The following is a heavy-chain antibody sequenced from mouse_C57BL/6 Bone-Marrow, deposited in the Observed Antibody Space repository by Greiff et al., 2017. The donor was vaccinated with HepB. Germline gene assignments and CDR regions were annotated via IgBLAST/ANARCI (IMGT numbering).Heavy chain of an antibody. CDR1: GYTFTSYW. J-gene: IGHJ3*01. CDR3: AKNDYGSSGGFAY. D-gene: IGHD1-1*01. V-gene: IGHV1-61*01. CDR2: IYPSDSET. Sequence: QVQLQQPGAELVRPGSSVKLSCKASGYTFTSYWMDWVKQRPGQGLEWIGNIYPSDSETHYNQKFQDKATLTVDKSSSTAYMQLSSLTSEDSAVYYCAKNDYGSSGGFAYWGQGTLVTVSA.